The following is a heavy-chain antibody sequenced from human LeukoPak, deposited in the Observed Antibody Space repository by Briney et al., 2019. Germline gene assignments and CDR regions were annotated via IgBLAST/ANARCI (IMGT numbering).Heavy chain of an antibody. CDR1: GYTLTSFD. CDR2: MNPNSGNT. D-gene: IGHD5-24*01. J-gene: IGHJ3*02. Sequence: VASVKVSCKASGYTLTSFDINWVRQATGQGLEWMGWMNPNSGNTGYAQKFQGRVTMTRNTSISTAYMELSSLRSEDTAVYYCARDSSGMATIRGDAFDIWGQGTMVTVSS. CDR3: ARDSSGMATIRGDAFDI. V-gene: IGHV1-8*01.